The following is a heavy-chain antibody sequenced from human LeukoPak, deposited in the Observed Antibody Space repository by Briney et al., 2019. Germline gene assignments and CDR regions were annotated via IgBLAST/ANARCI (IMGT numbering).Heavy chain of an antibody. V-gene: IGHV4-39*07. D-gene: IGHD2-2*01. CDR3: ARVSDIVVVPAAMSFDY. Sequence: SETLSLTCTVSGGSISSSSYYWGWIRQPPGKGLEWIGSIYYSGSTYYNPSLKSRVTISVDTSKNQFSLKLSSVTAADTAVYYCARVSDIVVVPAAMSFDYWGQGTLVTVSS. J-gene: IGHJ4*02. CDR1: GGSISSSSYY. CDR2: IYYSGST.